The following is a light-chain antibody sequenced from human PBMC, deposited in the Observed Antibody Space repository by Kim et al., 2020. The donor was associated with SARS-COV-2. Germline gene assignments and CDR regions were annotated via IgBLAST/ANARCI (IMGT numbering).Light chain of an antibody. CDR1: NIGSKN. V-gene: IGLV3-9*01. J-gene: IGLJ3*02. CDR2: RDT. CDR3: QVWDTTTGV. Sequence: VALGQTARIPCGGNNIGSKNVHWYQQRPGQAPVLLIYRDTNRPSGIPDRFSGSNSGNTATLTISRAQAGDEADYYCQVWDTTTGVFGGGTKLTVL.